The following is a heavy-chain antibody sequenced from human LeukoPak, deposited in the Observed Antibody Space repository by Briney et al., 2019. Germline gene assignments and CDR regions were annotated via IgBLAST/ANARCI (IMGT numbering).Heavy chain of an antibody. CDR2: ISGSGGST. CDR1: GFTFSSYA. Sequence: PGGSLRLSCAASGFTFSSYAMSWVRQAPGNGLEWVSAISGSGGSTYYADSVKGRFTISRDNSKNTLYLQMNSLRAEDTAVYYCAKFRWSGYYSSGYYFDYWGQGTLVTVSS. V-gene: IGHV3-23*01. D-gene: IGHD3-3*01. CDR3: AKFRWSGYYSSGYYFDY. J-gene: IGHJ4*02.